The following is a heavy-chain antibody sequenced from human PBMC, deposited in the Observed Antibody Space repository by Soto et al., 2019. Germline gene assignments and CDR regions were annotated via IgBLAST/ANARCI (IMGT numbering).Heavy chain of an antibody. Sequence: PGGSLRLSCAASGFTFSSYAMSWVRQAPGKGLEWVSAISGSGGSTYYADSVKGRFTISRDNSKNTLYLQMNSLRAEDTAVYYCAKDRVTIFGVVTEEYYFDYWGQGTLVPVSS. CDR3: AKDRVTIFGVVTEEYYFDY. D-gene: IGHD3-3*01. CDR1: GFTFSSYA. J-gene: IGHJ4*02. V-gene: IGHV3-23*01. CDR2: ISGSGGST.